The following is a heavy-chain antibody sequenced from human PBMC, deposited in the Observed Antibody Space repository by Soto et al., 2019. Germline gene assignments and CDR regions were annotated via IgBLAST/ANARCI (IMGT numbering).Heavy chain of an antibody. CDR3: ARVGSSGWSPDY. Sequence: AEPRSLTSTVYDGSIIGHYWIWIGQPPGEGMEWIGYIFYSGSTTYNNNPSLKSRVTISVDTSKNQFSLRLSSMTAADTAIYYCARVGSSGWSPDYWGKGNVVTVSS. V-gene: IGHV4-59*11. J-gene: IGHJ4*02. CDR1: DGSIIGHY. D-gene: IGHD6-19*01. CDR2: IFYSGST.